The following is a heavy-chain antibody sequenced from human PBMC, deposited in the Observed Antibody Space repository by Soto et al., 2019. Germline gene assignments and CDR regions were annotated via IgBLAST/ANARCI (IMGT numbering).Heavy chain of an antibody. D-gene: IGHD4-4*01. CDR1: GFTFRSHW. Sequence: PGGSLRLSCAVSGFTFRSHWMHWVRQAPGKGLVWVSRINSDGSSTDYADSVRGRFTLSRDNAKNTLFLQVNSLRAEDTAVYYCARGDYSSLRFDYWGQGTPVTVSS. CDR2: INSDGSST. CDR3: ARGDYSSLRFDY. V-gene: IGHV3-74*01. J-gene: IGHJ4*02.